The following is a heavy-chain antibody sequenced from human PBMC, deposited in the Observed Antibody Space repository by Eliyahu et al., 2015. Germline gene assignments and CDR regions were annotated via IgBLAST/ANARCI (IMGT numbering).Heavy chain of an antibody. CDR3: AREGGDYCSGGNCFLLY. D-gene: IGHD2-15*01. Sequence: QVQLVQSGAEVKKSGSSVKVSCKASGGTFXRYSISWVRQAPGQGLEWMGGIIPMFGTPNYAQKFQGRVTITADESTSTTYMELSSLRSEDTAVYYCAREGGDYCSGGNCFLLYWGQGTLVTVSS. CDR2: IIPMFGTP. CDR1: GGTFXRYS. V-gene: IGHV1-69*01. J-gene: IGHJ4*02.